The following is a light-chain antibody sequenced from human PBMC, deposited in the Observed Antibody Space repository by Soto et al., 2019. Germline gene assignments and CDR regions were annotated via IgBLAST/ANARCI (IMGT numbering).Light chain of an antibody. J-gene: IGKJ4*01. CDR3: QQRSNWPLT. CDR2: DAS. CDR1: QSVSSY. Sequence: EIVLTQSAATLSLSPGERATLSCRASQSVSSYLAWYQQKPGQAPRLLIYDASNRATGIPARFSGRGSGTDFTLTISSLEPEDFAVYYCQQRSNWPLTFGGGTKVDIK. V-gene: IGKV3-11*01.